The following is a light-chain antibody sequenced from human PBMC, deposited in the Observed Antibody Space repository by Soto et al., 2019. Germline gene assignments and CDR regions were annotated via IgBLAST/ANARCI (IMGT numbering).Light chain of an antibody. Sequence: ELVLTQSPGTLSLSPGERATLSCRASQSVISNYLAWYQQKPGQAPRLLIYGASTRATGIPARFSGSGSGTEFTLTISSLQSEDFAVYYCQQYNNWPPTFGQGTKVDIK. CDR3: QQYNNWPPT. CDR1: QSVISN. CDR2: GAS. J-gene: IGKJ1*01. V-gene: IGKV3-15*01.